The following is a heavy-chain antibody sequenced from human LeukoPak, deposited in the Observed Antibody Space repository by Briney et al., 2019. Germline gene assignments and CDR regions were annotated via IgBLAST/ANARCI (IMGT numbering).Heavy chain of an antibody. V-gene: IGHV4-4*07. J-gene: IGHJ6*03. CDR1: GGSISSYY. D-gene: IGHD3-10*01. CDR3: ARVRGYYGSGTRHYYYYMDV. Sequence: PSETLSLTCTVPGGSISSYYWSWIRQPAGKGLEWIGRIYTSGSTNYNPSLKSRVTMSVDTSKNQFSLKLSSVTAADTAVYYCARVRGYYGSGTRHYYYYMDVWGKGTTVTVSS. CDR2: IYTSGST.